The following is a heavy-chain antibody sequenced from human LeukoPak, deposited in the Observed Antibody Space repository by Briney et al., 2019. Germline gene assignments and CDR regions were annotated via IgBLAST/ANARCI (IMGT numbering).Heavy chain of an antibody. Sequence: ASVKVSCKASGYTFTNYDISWVRQAPGQGLEWMGWISAYNDNTNYAQKLQGRVTMTTDTSTSTAYMEPRSLRSDDTAVYYCAREHSGSYSQPLDYFDYWGQGTLVTVSS. J-gene: IGHJ4*02. CDR1: GYTFTNYD. CDR3: AREHSGSYSQPLDYFDY. D-gene: IGHD1-26*01. V-gene: IGHV1-18*01. CDR2: ISAYNDNT.